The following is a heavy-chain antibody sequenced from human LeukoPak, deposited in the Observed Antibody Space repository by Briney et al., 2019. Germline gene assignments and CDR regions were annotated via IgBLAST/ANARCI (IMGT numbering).Heavy chain of an antibody. CDR2: IYHSGST. CDR3: AREYDFWSGRDY. J-gene: IGHJ4*02. CDR1: GGSISSSGYY. D-gene: IGHD3-3*01. Sequence: SQTLSLTCTVSGGSISSSGYYWSWIRQPPGKGLEWIGYIYHSGSTYYNPSLKSRVTISVDRSKNQFSLKLSSVTAADTAVYYCAREYDFWSGRDYWGQGTLVTVSS. V-gene: IGHV4-30-2*01.